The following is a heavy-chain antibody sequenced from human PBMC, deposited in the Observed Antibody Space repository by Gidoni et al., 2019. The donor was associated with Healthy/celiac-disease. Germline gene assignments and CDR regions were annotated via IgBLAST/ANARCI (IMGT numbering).Heavy chain of an antibody. Sequence: EVQLLESGGGLVEPGGSLRLSCAASGVTFSSYAMSWVRQAPGKGLEWVSASSGRGGSTYYADSVKGRFTISRDNSKNTLYLQMNSLRAEDTAVYYCAKDLTNFGYSKIDAFDIWGQGTMVTVSS. J-gene: IGHJ3*02. D-gene: IGHD3-10*01. CDR3: AKDLTNFGYSKIDAFDI. CDR1: GVTFSSYA. CDR2: SSGRGGST. V-gene: IGHV3-23*01.